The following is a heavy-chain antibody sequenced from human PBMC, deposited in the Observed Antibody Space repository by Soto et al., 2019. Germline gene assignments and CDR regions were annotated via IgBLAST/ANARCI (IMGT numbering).Heavy chain of an antibody. CDR2: ISGSGGST. D-gene: IGHD2-21*01. V-gene: IGHV3-23*01. CDR1: GFTFSSYA. CDR3: ANDVDPYCGGDCFFGY. J-gene: IGHJ4*02. Sequence: EVQLLESGGGLVQPGGSLRLSCAASGFTFSSYAMSWVRQAPGKGLEWVSAISGSGGSTYYADSVKGRFTISRDNSKNTLYLQMNSLRAEETAVYYCANDVDPYCGGDCFFGYWGQGTLVTVSS.